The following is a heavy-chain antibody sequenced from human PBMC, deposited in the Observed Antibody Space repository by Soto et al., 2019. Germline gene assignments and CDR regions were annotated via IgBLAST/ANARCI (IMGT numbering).Heavy chain of an antibody. CDR1: GASFSGYS. D-gene: IGHD1-26*01. V-gene: IGHV4-34*01. Sequence: QVQLQQWGAGLLKPSETLSLTCAVHGASFSGYSWSWIRQPPGKGLEWIGDIEHSGSTNSNSSRRSRVTISLDTSKNHFSLKLNSVTAADTAVYYCARVGANPSDYWGQGTLVTVSS. J-gene: IGHJ4*02. CDR3: ARVGANPSDY. CDR2: IEHSGST.